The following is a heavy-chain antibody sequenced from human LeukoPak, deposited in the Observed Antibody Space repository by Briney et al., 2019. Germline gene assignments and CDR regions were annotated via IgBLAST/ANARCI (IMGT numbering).Heavy chain of an antibody. CDR1: GGSISNYY. J-gene: IGHJ4*02. V-gene: IGHV4-59*01. D-gene: IGHD1-26*01. CDR3: ARAPRGSYRYYFDY. CDR2: IYYSGST. Sequence: SETLFLTFTVPGGSISNYYRSSIRQPPGKGLQWIGYIYYSGSTNYNPSLKSRVTISVDTSKNQFSLNLTSVTAADTAVYYCARAPRGSYRYYFDYWGQGTLVTVSS.